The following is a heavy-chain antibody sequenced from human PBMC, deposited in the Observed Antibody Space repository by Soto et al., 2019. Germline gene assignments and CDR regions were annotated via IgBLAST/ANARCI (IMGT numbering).Heavy chain of an antibody. V-gene: IGHV4-30-4*01. Sequence: SETLSLTCTVSGGSISSGDYYWSWIRQPPGKGLEWIGYIYYSGSTYYNPSLKSRVTISVDTSKNQFSLKLSSVTAADTAVYYCASLRSGPDNGWYWAFDYWGQGTLVTVSS. J-gene: IGHJ4*02. D-gene: IGHD6-19*01. CDR1: GGSISSGDYY. CDR3: ASLRSGPDNGWYWAFDY. CDR2: IYYSGST.